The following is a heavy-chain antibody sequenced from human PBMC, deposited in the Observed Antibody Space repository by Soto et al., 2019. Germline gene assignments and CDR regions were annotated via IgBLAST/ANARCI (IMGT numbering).Heavy chain of an antibody. CDR1: GFTVSSNY. V-gene: IGHV3-53*04. D-gene: IGHD5-12*01. CDR3: ARAKSGYDSAFDY. J-gene: IGHJ4*02. CDR2: IYSGGST. Sequence: PGGSLRLSCAASGFTVSSNYMIWVRQAPGKGLEWVSVIYSGGSTYYADSVKGRFTISRHNSKNTLYLQMNSLRAEDTAVYYCARAKSGYDSAFDYWXQGTLVTVSS.